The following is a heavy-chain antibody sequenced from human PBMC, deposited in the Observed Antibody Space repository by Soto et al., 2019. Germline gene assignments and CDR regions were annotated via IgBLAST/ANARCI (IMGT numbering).Heavy chain of an antibody. V-gene: IGHV4-34*01. CDR2: INHSGST. J-gene: IGHJ6*03. CDR1: VGSFSGYY. CDR3: ARGKRRYYYYYMDV. Sequence: SETLSLTCAVYVGSFSGYYWSWIRQPPGKGLEWIGEINHSGSTNYNPSLKSRVTISVDTSKNQFSLKLSSVTAADTAVYYCARGKRRYYYYYMDVWGKGTTVTVSS.